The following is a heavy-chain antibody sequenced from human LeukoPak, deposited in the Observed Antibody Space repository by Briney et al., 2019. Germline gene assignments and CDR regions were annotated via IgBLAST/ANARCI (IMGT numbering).Heavy chain of an antibody. CDR2: INPNSGGT. CDR3: ARVNGIAAAGTLDY. D-gene: IGHD6-13*01. V-gene: IGHV1-2*02. Sequence: ASVKVSCKASGYTFTGYYMHWVRQAPGQGLEWMGWINPNSGGTNYAQKFQGRVTMTRDTSISTAYMELSRLRSDDTAVYYCARVNGIAAAGTLDYWGQGTLVTVSS. J-gene: IGHJ4*02. CDR1: GYTFTGYY.